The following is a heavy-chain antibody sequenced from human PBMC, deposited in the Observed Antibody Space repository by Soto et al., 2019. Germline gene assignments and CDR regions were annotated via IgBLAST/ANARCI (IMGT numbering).Heavy chain of an antibody. D-gene: IGHD3-10*01. V-gene: IGHV4-39*01. Sequence: SETLSLTCTVSGGSISSSSYYWGWIRQPPGKGLEWVGSIYYSGSTYYNPSLKSRVTISVDTSKNQFSLKLSSVTAADTAVYYCARVRATYYYGSGSYYGWFDPWGQGTLVTVSS. CDR3: ARVRATYYYGSGSYYGWFDP. J-gene: IGHJ5*02. CDR2: IYYSGST. CDR1: GGSISSSSYY.